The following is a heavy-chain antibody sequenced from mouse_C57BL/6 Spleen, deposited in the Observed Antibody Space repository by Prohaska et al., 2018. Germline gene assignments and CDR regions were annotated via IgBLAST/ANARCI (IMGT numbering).Heavy chain of an antibody. CDR1: GYTFTSYW. V-gene: IGHV1-55*01. Sequence: KMSCKASGYTFTSYWITWVKQRPGQGLEWIGDIYPGSGSTNYNEKFKSKATLTVDTSSSTAYMQLSSLTSEDSAVYYCARENPARYFDVWGTGSTVTVSS. J-gene: IGHJ1*03. CDR2: IYPGSGST. CDR3: ARENPARYFDV.